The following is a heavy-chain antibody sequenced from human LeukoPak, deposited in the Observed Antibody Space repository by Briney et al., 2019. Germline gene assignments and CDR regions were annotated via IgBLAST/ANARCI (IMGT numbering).Heavy chain of an antibody. CDR2: IIPIFGTA. J-gene: IGHJ4*02. D-gene: IGHD3-3*01. Sequence: GASVKVSCKASGYTFTSYYMHWVRQAPGQGLEWMGGIIPIFGTANYAQKFQGRVTITADESTSTAYMELSSLRSEDTAVYYCARSYDFWSGYYTPFDYWGQGTLVTVSS. CDR1: GYTFTSYY. V-gene: IGHV1-69*13. CDR3: ARSYDFWSGYYTPFDY.